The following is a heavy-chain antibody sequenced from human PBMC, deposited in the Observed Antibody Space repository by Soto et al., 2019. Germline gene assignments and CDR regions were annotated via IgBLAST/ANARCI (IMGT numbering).Heavy chain of an antibody. D-gene: IGHD5-12*01. V-gene: IGHV1-3*01. CDR2: INAGNGNT. J-gene: IGHJ4*02. Sequence: QVQLVQSGAEVKKPGASVKVSCKASGYTFTSYAMHWVRQAPGQSLEWMGWINAGNGNTKYSQKFQGRVTITRDTSASTAYMELSSLRSEDTAVYYCAIAPLGDGYNLDYWGKGTLVTVSS. CDR3: AIAPLGDGYNLDY. CDR1: GYTFTSYA.